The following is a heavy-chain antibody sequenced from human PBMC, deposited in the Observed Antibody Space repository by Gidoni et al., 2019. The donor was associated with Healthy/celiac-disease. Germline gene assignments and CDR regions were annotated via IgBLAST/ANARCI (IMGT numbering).Heavy chain of an antibody. D-gene: IGHD6-13*01. V-gene: IGHV4-39*01. J-gene: IGHJ5*02. CDR2: IYYSGST. CDR1: GGSISSSSYY. CDR3: ASPPAAADWFDP. Sequence: QLQLQESGPGLVQPSETLSLTCTVSGGSISSSSYYWGWIRQPPGKGLEWIGSIYYSGSTYYNPSLKSRVTISVDTSKNQFSLKLSSVTAADTAVYYCASPPAAADWFDPWGQGTLVTVSS.